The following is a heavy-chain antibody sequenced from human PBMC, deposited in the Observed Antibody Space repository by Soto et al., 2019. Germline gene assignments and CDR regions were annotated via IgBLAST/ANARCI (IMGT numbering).Heavy chain of an antibody. V-gene: IGHV3-23*01. CDR3: AKDLRSSSWSTPAFDY. D-gene: IGHD6-13*01. CDR1: GFTFSSYA. J-gene: IGHJ4*02. Sequence: EVQLLESGGGLVQPGGSLRLSCAASGFTFSSYAMSWVRQAPGKGLEWVSAISGSDGSTYYADSVKGRFTISRDNSKNTLYLQMNSLRAEDTAVYYCAKDLRSSSWSTPAFDYWGQGTLVTVSS. CDR2: ISGSDGST.